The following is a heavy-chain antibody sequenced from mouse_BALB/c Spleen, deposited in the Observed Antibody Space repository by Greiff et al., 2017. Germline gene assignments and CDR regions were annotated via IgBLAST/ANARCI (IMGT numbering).Heavy chain of an antibody. CDR1: GFNIKDYY. V-gene: IGHV14-4*02. D-gene: IGHD1-1*01. Sequence: VHVKQSGAELVRSGASVKLSCTASGFNIKDYYMHWVKQRPEQGLEWIGWIDPENGDTEYAPKFQGKATMTADTSSNTAYLQLSSLTSEDTAVYYCNYYGSSWYFDVWGAGTTVTVSS. CDR3: NYYGSSWYFDV. CDR2: IDPENGDT. J-gene: IGHJ1*01.